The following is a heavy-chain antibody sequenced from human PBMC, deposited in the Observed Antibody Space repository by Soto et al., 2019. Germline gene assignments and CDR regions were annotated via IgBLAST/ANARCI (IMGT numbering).Heavy chain of an antibody. CDR3: AFGSSSSERYYYYGMDV. CDR1: GGTFSSYA. V-gene: IGHV1-69*01. J-gene: IGHJ6*02. CDR2: IIPIFGTA. Sequence: KLSCTASGGTFSSYAISWVRQAPGQGLEWMGGIIPIFGTANYAQKFQGRVTITADESTSTAYMELSSLRSEDTAVYYCAFGSSSSERYYYYGMDVWGQGTTVTVSS. D-gene: IGHD6-13*01.